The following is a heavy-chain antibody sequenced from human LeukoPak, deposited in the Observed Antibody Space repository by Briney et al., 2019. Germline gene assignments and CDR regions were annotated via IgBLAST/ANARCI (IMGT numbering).Heavy chain of an antibody. Sequence: GGCLRLSCAVSGFTVSSYGMNWVRRGGGDGLGWVLSISRSSYYIYYADSVKGRFTNSRDNAKNSLYLQMNSLRAEGTAVYYCARGGEDVVVVPAAREFDSWGQGTLVTVSS. CDR1: GFTVSSYG. CDR3: ARGGEDVVVVPAAREFDS. V-gene: IGHV3-21*01. D-gene: IGHD2-2*01. J-gene: IGHJ4*02. CDR2: ISRSSYYI.